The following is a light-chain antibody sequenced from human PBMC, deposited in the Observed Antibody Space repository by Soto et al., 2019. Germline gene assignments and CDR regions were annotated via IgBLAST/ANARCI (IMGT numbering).Light chain of an antibody. CDR1: QSVTSN. CDR3: QQYSKWPT. Sequence: EIVLTQFPGTLSLSPLERATLSFMASQSVTSNSLAWYQQKVGRAPRVLIYGASTRATGIPDRFSGSGSGTEFTLSISSLQSEDFAVYYCQQYSKWPTFGRGTKVDIK. CDR2: GAS. V-gene: IGKV3-15*01. J-gene: IGKJ1*01.